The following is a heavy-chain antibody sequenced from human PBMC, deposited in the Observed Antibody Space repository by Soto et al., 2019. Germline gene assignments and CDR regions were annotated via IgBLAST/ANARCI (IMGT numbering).Heavy chain of an antibody. V-gene: IGHV4-59*01. CDR1: GGSISSYY. J-gene: IGHJ5*02. Sequence: PSETLSLTCTVSGGSISSYYWSWIRQPPGKGLEWIGYIYYSGSTNYNPSLKSRVTISVDTSKNQFSLKLSSVTAADTAVYYCARGGITYYYGSGSYRYPNWFDPWGQGTLVTVPQ. D-gene: IGHD3-10*01. CDR2: IYYSGST. CDR3: ARGGITYYYGSGSYRYPNWFDP.